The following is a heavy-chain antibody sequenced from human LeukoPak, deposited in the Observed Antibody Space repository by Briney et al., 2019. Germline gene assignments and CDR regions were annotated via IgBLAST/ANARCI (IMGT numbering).Heavy chain of an antibody. CDR2: IIPILGIA. CDR3: ARDRGLNYDSSGYPEFDY. J-gene: IGHJ4*02. D-gene: IGHD3-22*01. Sequence: SVKVSCKASGYIFTGYYMHWVRQAPGQGLEWMGRIIPILGIANYAQKFQGRVTITADKSTSTAYMELSSLRSEDTAVYYCARDRGLNYDSSGYPEFDYWGQGTLVTVSS. CDR1: GYIFTGYY. V-gene: IGHV1-69*04.